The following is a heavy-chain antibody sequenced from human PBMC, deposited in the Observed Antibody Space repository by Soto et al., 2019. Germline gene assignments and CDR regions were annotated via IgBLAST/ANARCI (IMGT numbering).Heavy chain of an antibody. CDR3: AKDYGDYVSTGGLDY. CDR1: GFTFSSYA. Sequence: GGSLRLSCAASGFTFSSYAMSWVRQAPGKGLEWVSAISGSGGSTYYADSVKGRFTISRDNSKNTLYLQMNSLRAEDTAVYYCAKDYGDYVSTGGLDYWGQGTLVTVSS. J-gene: IGHJ4*02. D-gene: IGHD4-17*01. CDR2: ISGSGGST. V-gene: IGHV3-23*01.